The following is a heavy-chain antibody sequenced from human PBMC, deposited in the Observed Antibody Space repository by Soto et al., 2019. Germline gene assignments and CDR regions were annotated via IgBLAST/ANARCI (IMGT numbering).Heavy chain of an antibody. CDR3: ARGVAGSGFDL. J-gene: IGHJ4*02. Sequence: TLSITCAIAWDSVSSNTAAWNWIRSSPSRGLEWLGRTYYRSNWRHDYAVSVKSRITVNPDTSKNHFSLQLNSVTPDDTAVYYCARGVAGSGFDLWGQGTLVTVSS. D-gene: IGHD6-19*01. CDR2: TYYRSNWRH. V-gene: IGHV6-1*01. CDR1: WDSVSSNTAA.